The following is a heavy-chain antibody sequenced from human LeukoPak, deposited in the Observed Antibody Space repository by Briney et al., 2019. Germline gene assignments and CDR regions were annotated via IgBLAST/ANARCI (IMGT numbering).Heavy chain of an antibody. CDR2: ISGSGGST. CDR1: GFTFSSYA. V-gene: IGHV3-23*01. CDR3: AKSYDYVWEFDY. Sequence: GGSLRLSCAASGFTFSSYAMSWVRQAPGEGLEWVSAISGSGGSTYYADSVKGRFTISRDNSKNTLYLQMNSLRAEDTAVYYCAKSYDYVWEFDYWGQGTLVTVSS. J-gene: IGHJ4*02. D-gene: IGHD3-16*01.